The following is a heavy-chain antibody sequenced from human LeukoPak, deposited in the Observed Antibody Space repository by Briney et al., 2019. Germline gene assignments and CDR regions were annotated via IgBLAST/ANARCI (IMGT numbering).Heavy chain of an antibody. CDR1: GFTLSNYE. CDR2: ISKGGATV. J-gene: IGHJ5*02. Sequence: PGGSLRLSCAPSGFTLSNYEMTWVRLTPGKGLQWISYISKGGATVLYAESVKGRFTISRDNANSSLYLQMNSLRAEDTAVNFCARLSVSITRRFDLWGQGTFVTVSS. D-gene: IGHD3-3*01. CDR3: ARLSVSITRRFDL. V-gene: IGHV3-48*03.